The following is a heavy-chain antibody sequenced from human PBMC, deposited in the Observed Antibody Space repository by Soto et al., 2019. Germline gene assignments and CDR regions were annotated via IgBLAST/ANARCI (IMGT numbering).Heavy chain of an antibody. CDR3: TSQGPLTLSDY. J-gene: IGHJ4*02. V-gene: IGHV3-73*02. Sequence: EVQLVESGGGLVQPGGSLKLSCAASGFTFSGSAMHWVRQASGKGLEWVGRIRSKANSYATAYAASVKGRFTISRDDSKTTAYLQMNSLKTEDTAVYYCTSQGPLTLSDYWGQGTLVTVSS. CDR2: IRSKANSYAT. CDR1: GFTFSGSA. D-gene: IGHD3-10*01.